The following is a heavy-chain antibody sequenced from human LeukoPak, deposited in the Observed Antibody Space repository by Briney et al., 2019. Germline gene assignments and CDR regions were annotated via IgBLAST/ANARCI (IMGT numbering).Heavy chain of an antibody. CDR3: ASPLWDY. CDR2: IYSGGST. CDR1: GFIVSSNS. Sequence: GSLRLSFTASGFIVSSNSMTWVRQAPGKGLEWVSVIYSGGSTYYADSVKGRFTTSRDNSKNTLSLQMNSLRAEDTAVYYCASPLWDYWGQGILVTVSS. J-gene: IGHJ4*02. V-gene: IGHV3-66*01. D-gene: IGHD3-10*01.